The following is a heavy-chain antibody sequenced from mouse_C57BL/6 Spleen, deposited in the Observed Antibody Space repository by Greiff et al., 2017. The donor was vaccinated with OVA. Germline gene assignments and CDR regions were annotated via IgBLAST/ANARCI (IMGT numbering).Heavy chain of an antibody. CDR1: GYTFTTYP. CDR2: FHPYNDDT. J-gene: IGHJ2*01. CDR3: ARSNLLPHYFDY. Sequence: HLHHSLAELVNPFSSVKMSCKASGYTFTTYPIEWMKQNHGKSLEWIGNFHPYNDDTKYNEKFKGKATLTVEKSSSTVYLELSRLTSDDSAVYYCARSNLLPHYFDYWGQGTTLTVSS. V-gene: IGHV1-47*01. D-gene: IGHD1-1*01.